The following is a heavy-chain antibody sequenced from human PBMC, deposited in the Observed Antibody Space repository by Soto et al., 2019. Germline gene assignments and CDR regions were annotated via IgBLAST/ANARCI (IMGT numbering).Heavy chain of an antibody. CDR1: GYPLSSYH. V-gene: IGHV1-46*03. Sequence: QVQLVQSGAEVKKPGASVKVSCKASGYPLSSYHMHWVRQAPGQGLEWLGRINPSRGDTTYAQKFQGRVTMTRDTSTSTVYMELSSLRSEDTAVYYCTRGYTWHYDNWFDPWVQGTLVTVTS. D-gene: IGHD1-7*01. J-gene: IGHJ5*02. CDR2: INPSRGDT. CDR3: TRGYTWHYDNWFDP.